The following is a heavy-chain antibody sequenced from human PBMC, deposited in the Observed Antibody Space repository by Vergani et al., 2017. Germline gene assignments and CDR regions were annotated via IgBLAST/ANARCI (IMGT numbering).Heavy chain of an antibody. CDR3: ARGGQWLTPVVAFDI. D-gene: IGHD3-22*01. Sequence: EVQLVESGGGLVQPGGSLRLSCAASGFTLSSYSMNWVRQAPGKGLEWVSYISSSSSTIYYADSVKGRFTISRDNAKNSLYLQMTSLRAEETAVYYCARGGQWLTPVVAFDIWGQGTMVTVSS. J-gene: IGHJ3*02. CDR1: GFTLSSYS. CDR2: ISSSSSTI. V-gene: IGHV3-48*04.